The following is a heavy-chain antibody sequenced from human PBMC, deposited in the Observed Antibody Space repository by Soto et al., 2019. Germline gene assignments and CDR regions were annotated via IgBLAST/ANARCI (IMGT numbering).Heavy chain of an antibody. V-gene: IGHV3-11*05. CDR1: GFTFSDYY. CDR2: ISGSSSDT. CDR3: ATGAVRFSD. J-gene: IGHJ4*02. Sequence: QVQLVESGGGLVKPGGSLRLSCAASGFTFSDYYMSWIRQAPGKGLESLSYISGSSSDTNYADSVRGRFTISRDNAKNSLYLQMNGLRADDTAVYYCATGAVRFSDLGQGTLVIVSS. D-gene: IGHD1-26*01.